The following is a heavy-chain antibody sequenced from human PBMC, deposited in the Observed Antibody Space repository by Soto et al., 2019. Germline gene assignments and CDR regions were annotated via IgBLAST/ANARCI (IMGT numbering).Heavy chain of an antibody. V-gene: IGHV1-18*01. CDR3: ARLLTEGATFREDAFDI. J-gene: IGHJ3*02. CDR2: ISTYNGKT. D-gene: IGHD1-26*01. Sequence: QVELMQSGGEVKRPGASVKVSCKSSRYTFTSHGISWVRQAPGQGLEWRAWISTYNGKTDSAQKFQGRVTMTADTRTNTAYMELRSLRSDDTAVYYCARLLTEGATFREDAFDIWGQGTKVTVSS. CDR1: RYTFTSHG.